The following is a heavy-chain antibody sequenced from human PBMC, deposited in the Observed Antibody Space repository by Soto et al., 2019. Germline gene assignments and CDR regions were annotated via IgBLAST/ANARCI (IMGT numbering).Heavy chain of an antibody. J-gene: IGHJ4*02. CDR1: GFTFSSYA. Sequence: QVQLVESGGGVVQPGRSLRLSCAASGFTFSSYAMHWVRQAPGKGLEWVAVISNDGSNKYYADSVKGRFTISRDNSKNTLYLQMNSLRAEDTAVYYCARGPSSLTRFDYWGQGTLVTVSS. CDR2: ISNDGSNK. D-gene: IGHD2-2*01. V-gene: IGHV3-30-3*01. CDR3: ARGPSSLTRFDY.